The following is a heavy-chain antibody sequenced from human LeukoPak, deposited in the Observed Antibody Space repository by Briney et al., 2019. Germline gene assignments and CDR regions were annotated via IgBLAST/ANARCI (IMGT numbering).Heavy chain of an antibody. CDR1: GGSISSYY. D-gene: IGHD3-9*01. V-gene: IGHV4-4*07. CDR2: IYTSGST. Sequence: SETLSLTCTVSGGSISSYYWSWIRQPAGKGLEWIGRIYTSGSTNYNPSLKSRVTMSVDTSKNQFSLKLSSVTAADTAVYYCARTRIDYDILTGPFDYWGQGTLVTVAS. CDR3: ARTRIDYDILTGPFDY. J-gene: IGHJ4*02.